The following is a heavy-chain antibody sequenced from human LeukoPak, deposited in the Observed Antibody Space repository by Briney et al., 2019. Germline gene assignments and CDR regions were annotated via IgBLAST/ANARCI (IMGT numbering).Heavy chain of an antibody. CDR2: IKSKTHGGTT. CDR1: GFTFNNYA. Sequence: GGSLRLSCAGSGFTFNNYAMSWVRQAPGKGLEWVGRIKSKTHGGTTDYAAAVKGRSTISRDDSKSTLYLQMNSLKTEDTALYYCTTWNYDILTGYSIWGQGTLVTVSS. V-gene: IGHV3-15*01. CDR3: TTWNYDILTGYSI. J-gene: IGHJ4*02. D-gene: IGHD3-9*01.